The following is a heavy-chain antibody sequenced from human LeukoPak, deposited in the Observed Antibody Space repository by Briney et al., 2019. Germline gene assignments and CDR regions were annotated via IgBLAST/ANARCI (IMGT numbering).Heavy chain of an antibody. CDR2: IYYSGST. J-gene: IGHJ2*01. CDR1: GGSISSYY. Sequence: PSETLSLTCTVSGGSISSYYWSWIRQPPGKGLGRIGYIYYSGSTNYNPSLKSRVTISVDTSKNQFSLKLSSVTAADTAVYYCARTYWYFDLWGRGTLVTVSS. CDR3: ARTYWYFDL. V-gene: IGHV4-59*08.